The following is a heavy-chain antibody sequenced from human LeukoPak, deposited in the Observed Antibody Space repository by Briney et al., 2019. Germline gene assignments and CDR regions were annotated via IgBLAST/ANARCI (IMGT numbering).Heavy chain of an antibody. CDR2: ITGSDDAT. CDR3: AKGPQLYSGYHPDY. J-gene: IGHJ4*02. Sequence: GGSLRLSCAASGFTFSSAATTWVRQAPGKGLEWVSTITGSDDATYYADSVKGRFTISRDFSRNTVGLQMNSLRTEDTAIYYCAKGPQLYSGYHPDYWGQGTLVTVSS. V-gene: IGHV3-23*01. CDR1: GFTFSSAA. D-gene: IGHD5-12*01.